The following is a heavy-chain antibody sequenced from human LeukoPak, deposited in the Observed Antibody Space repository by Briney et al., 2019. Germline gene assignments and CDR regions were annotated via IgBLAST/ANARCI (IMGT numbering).Heavy chain of an antibody. CDR1: GFTFSSYA. CDR2: ISGSGGST. CDR3: ARERGYYFDY. Sequence: GGSLRLSCAASGFTFSSYAMNWVRQAPGKGLEWVSTISGSGGSTYYADSVKGRFTISRDNSKNTLYLQMKSLRAEDTAIYYCARERGYYFDYWGQGTLVTVSS. J-gene: IGHJ4*02. V-gene: IGHV3-23*01.